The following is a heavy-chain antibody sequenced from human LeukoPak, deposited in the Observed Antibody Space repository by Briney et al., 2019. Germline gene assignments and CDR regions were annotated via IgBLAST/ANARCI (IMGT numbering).Heavy chain of an antibody. D-gene: IGHD2-2*01. Sequence: SETLSLTCTVSGDSISSSSYYWDWIRQPPGKGLEWIGNVYYSTNTYYNPSLKSRVTISVDTSKNQFSLKLSSVTAADTAVYYCASREGVGAGYFDDWGQGTLVTVSS. CDR2: VYYSTNT. V-gene: IGHV4-39*07. CDR3: ASREGVGAGYFDD. CDR1: GDSISSSSYY. J-gene: IGHJ4*02.